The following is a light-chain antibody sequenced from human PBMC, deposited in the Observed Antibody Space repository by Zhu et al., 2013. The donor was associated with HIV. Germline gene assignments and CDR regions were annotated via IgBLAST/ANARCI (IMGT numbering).Light chain of an antibody. V-gene: IGKV1-5*01. CDR1: QSINVW. Sequence: TQSPSPLSASVGDRVTITCRASQSINVWLAWYQQKPGKAPKRLIYAASRLQSGVPSKFSGSGSGTAFTLTISRLQPEDSATYYCQHYHTFPYSFGQGTKLEIK. J-gene: IGKJ2*03. CDR2: AAS. CDR3: QHYHTFPYS.